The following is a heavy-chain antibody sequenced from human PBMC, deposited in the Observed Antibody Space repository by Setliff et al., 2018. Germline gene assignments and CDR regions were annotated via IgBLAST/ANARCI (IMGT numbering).Heavy chain of an antibody. CDR3: ARVSMYSSSWYYYYYGMDV. CDR2: IYHSGST. V-gene: IGHV4-38-2*02. Sequence: SETLSLTCTVSGYSISSGYYWGWIRQPPGKGLEWIGSIYHSGSTYYNPSLKSRVTISVDTSKNQFSLKLSSVTAADTAMYYCARVSMYSSSWYYYYYGMDVWGQGTTVTVSS. D-gene: IGHD6-13*01. CDR1: GYSISSGYY. J-gene: IGHJ6*02.